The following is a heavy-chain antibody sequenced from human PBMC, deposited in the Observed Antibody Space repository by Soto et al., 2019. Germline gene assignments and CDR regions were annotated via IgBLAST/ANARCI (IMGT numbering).Heavy chain of an antibody. D-gene: IGHD3-10*01. CDR3: ASGLLWFGELLSPDY. J-gene: IGHJ4*02. Sequence: QLQLQESGPGLVKPSETLSLTCTVSGGSISSSSYYWGWIRQPPGKGLEWIGSIYYSGSTYYNPSLKCPVTISVDTSKSQFSLKLSSVTAADTAVYYCASGLLWFGELLSPDYWGQGTLVTVSS. CDR2: IYYSGST. V-gene: IGHV4-39*01. CDR1: GGSISSSSYY.